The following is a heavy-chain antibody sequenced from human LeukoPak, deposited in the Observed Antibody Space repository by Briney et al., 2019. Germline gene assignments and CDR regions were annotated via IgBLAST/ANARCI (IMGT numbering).Heavy chain of an antibody. CDR1: GFTVSSNY. V-gene: IGHV3-66*02. Sequence: GGSLRLSCAASGFTVSSNYMSWVRQAPGKGLEWVSVIYSGGSTYYADSVKGRFTISRDNSKNTLYLQMNSLRAEDTAVYYCARDSWGGSTYDAFGIWGQVTMVTVSS. CDR3: ARDSWGGSTYDAFGI. J-gene: IGHJ3*02. D-gene: IGHD2-21*01. CDR2: IYSGGST.